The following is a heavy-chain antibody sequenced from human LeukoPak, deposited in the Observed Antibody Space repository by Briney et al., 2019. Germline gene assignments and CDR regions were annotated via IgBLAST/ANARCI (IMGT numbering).Heavy chain of an antibody. D-gene: IGHD3-16*01. Sequence: SQTLSLTCAVSGGSISSGGYSWSWIRQPPGKGLEWIGRIYTSGNTNYNPSLKSRVTMSVDTSKNQFSLKLSSVTAADTAVYYCARGGYGKFDYWGQGTLVSVSS. CDR1: GGSISSGGYS. V-gene: IGHV4-61*02. J-gene: IGHJ4*02. CDR2: IYTSGNT. CDR3: ARGGYGKFDY.